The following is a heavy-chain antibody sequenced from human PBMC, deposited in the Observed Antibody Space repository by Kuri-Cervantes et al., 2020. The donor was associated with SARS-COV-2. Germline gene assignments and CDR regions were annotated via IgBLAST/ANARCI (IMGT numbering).Heavy chain of an antibody. J-gene: IGHJ4*02. CDR2: IYYSGST. V-gene: IGHV4-59*01. CDR3: ARAGYYFDY. CDR1: GGSISSYY. Sequence: SETLSLTCTVSGGSISSYYWSWVRQPPGKGLEWIGYIYYSGSTNYNPSLKSRVTISVDTSKNQFSLKLSSVTAADTAVYYCARAGYYFDYWGQGTLVTVSS.